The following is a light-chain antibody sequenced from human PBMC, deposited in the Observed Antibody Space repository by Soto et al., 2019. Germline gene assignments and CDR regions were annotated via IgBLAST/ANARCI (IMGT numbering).Light chain of an antibody. V-gene: IGLV2-23*01. CDR2: EAT. J-gene: IGLJ1*01. Sequence: QSALTQPASVSGSPEQSITISCTGTSNDVGRYNLVSWYQQHPGKAPQVMIYEATKRPSGVSNRFSGSQSGNTASLTVSGLQAEDEADYYCCSYAGDKTYVFGSGTKLTVL. CDR3: CSYAGDKTYV. CDR1: SNDVGRYNL.